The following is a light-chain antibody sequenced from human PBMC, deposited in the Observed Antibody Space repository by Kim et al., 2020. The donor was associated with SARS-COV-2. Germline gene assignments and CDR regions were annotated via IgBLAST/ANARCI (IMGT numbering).Light chain of an antibody. CDR2: DTS. J-gene: IGLJ2*01. CDR1: TGAVTSGHY. CDR3: FLFYNGARV. Sequence: QAVVAQEPSLTVSPGGTVTVPCGSSTGAVTSGHYPYWFQQKPGQAPRTLIYDTSDKHSWTPARFSGSLLGGKAALTLSGAQAEDEADYYCFLFYNGARVFGGGTQLTVL. V-gene: IGLV7-46*01.